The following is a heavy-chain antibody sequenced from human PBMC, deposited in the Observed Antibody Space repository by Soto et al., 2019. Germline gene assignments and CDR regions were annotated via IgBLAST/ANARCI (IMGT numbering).Heavy chain of an antibody. J-gene: IGHJ4*02. CDR2: IYYSGST. V-gene: IGHV4-39*01. CDR3: ASFNLGYCSGGTCYY. CDR1: GGSISSNSYS. Sequence: PSETLSLTCTVSGGSISSNSYSWGWIRQPPGKGLEWIGSIYYSGSTSYNPSLKSPVTISVDASKNQFSLKLNSVTAADTAVYYCASFNLGYCSGGTCYYWGQGTPVT. D-gene: IGHD2-15*01.